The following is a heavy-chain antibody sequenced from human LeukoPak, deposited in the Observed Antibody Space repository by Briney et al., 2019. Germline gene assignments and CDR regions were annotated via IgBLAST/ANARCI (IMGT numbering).Heavy chain of an antibody. CDR3: ASTRAAAGRGWFDP. CDR2: IYYSGST. J-gene: IGHJ5*02. V-gene: IGHV4-61*08. Sequence: ETLSLTCTVSGGSISSGGYYWSWIRQPPGKGLEWIGYIYYSGSTNYNPSLKSRVTISVDTSKNQFSLKLSSVTAADTAVYYCASTRAAAGRGWFDPWGQGTLVTVSS. CDR1: GGSISSGGYY. D-gene: IGHD6-13*01.